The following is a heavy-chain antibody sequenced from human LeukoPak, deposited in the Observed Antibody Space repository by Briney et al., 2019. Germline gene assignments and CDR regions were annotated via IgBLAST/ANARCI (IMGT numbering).Heavy chain of an antibody. J-gene: IGHJ6*02. CDR2: IKQDGSEK. Sequence: GSLRLSCAASGFTFSSYWMSWVRQAPGKGLEWVANIKQDGSEKYYVDSVKGRFTISRDNAKNSLHLQMNSLRADDTAVYHCMMSLTAHYYYGMDVWGQGTTVTVSS. CDR1: GFTFSSYW. CDR3: MMSLTAHYYYGMDV. D-gene: IGHD2-21*02. V-gene: IGHV3-7*02.